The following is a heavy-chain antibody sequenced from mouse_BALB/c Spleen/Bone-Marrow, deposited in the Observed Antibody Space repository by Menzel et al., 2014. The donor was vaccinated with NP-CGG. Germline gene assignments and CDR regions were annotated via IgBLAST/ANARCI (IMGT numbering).Heavy chain of an antibody. CDR3: ARGDGFAWFAY. D-gene: IGHD3-3*01. J-gene: IGHJ3*01. Sequence: VQLQQSGAELVKPGASVKLSCKASGYTFTSYWMHWVKQRPGQGLEWIGEINPSNGRTNYNEKFKSKATLTVDKSSSTAYMQLSSLTPEDSAVYYCARGDGFAWFAYWGQGTLVTVSA. V-gene: IGHV1S81*02. CDR1: GYTFTSYW. CDR2: INPSNGRT.